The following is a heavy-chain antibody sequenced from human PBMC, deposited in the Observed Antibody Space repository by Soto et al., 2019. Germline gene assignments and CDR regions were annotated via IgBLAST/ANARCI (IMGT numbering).Heavy chain of an antibody. J-gene: IGHJ5*02. CDR2: ISGSGRTT. V-gene: IGHV3-23*01. CDR3: VRHNGRVGAATENYFDP. CDR1: GFTFSRYP. D-gene: IGHD1-26*01. Sequence: EVQLLESGGTLVQPGGSLKLSCAASGFTFSRYPMTWVRQAPGKGLEWVSDISGSGRTTEYADSVKGRFTIYRDNSNNTLYLEMNSLRVEDTAVYYCVRHNGRVGAATENYFDPWGQGALVTVSS.